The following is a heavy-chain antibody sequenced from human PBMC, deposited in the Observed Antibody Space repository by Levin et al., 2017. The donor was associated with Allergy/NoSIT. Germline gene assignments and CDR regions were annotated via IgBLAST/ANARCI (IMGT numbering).Heavy chain of an antibody. V-gene: IGHV1-69*13. J-gene: IGHJ6*03. CDR1: GGTFSSYA. CDR3: ARGSTGDTAHGYYYYYMDV. Sequence: SVKVSCKASGGTFSSYAISWVRQAPGQGLEWMGGIIPIFGTANYAQKFQGRVTITADESTSTAYMELSSLRSEDTAVYYCARGSTGDTAHGYYYYYMDVWGKGTTVTVSS. D-gene: IGHD7-27*01. CDR2: IIPIFGTA.